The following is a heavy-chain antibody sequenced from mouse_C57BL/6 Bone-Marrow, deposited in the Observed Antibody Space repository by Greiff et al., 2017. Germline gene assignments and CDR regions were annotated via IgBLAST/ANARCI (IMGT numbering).Heavy chain of an antibody. CDR3: ARGDDGYSWYVDV. D-gene: IGHD2-3*01. Sequence: EVHLVESGGDLVKPGGSLKLSCAASGFTFSSYGMSWVRQTPDKRLEWVATISSGGSYTYYPDSVKGRFTISRDNAKNTLYLQMSSLKSEDTAMYYCARGDDGYSWYVDVWGTGTTVTVPQ. CDR1: GFTFSSYG. V-gene: IGHV5-6*01. CDR2: ISSGGSYT. J-gene: IGHJ1*03.